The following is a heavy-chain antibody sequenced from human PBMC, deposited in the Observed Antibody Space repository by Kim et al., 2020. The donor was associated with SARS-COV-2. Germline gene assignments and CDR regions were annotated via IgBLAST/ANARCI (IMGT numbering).Heavy chain of an antibody. CDR1: GFTFSRRA. Sequence: GGSLRLSCAASGFTFSRRAMSWVRQAPGKGLEWIASVNNGGNAYYADYVKGRFTVSRDITMDTLYLQMNSLTDEDTALYYCAKDHPSDGWPTFDGWGQGTLVAVSS. D-gene: IGHD6-19*01. CDR2: VNNGGNA. J-gene: IGHJ4*02. V-gene: IGHV3-23*01. CDR3: AKDHPSDGWPTFDG.